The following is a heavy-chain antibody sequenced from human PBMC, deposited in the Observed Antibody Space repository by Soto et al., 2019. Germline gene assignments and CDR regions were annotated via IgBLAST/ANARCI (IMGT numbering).Heavy chain of an antibody. CDR1: GYEVSTWHNFTSYW. V-gene: IGHV5-51*01. J-gene: IGHJ5*02. Sequence: GESLKISCQGSGYEVSTWHNFTSYWIAWVRQKPGEGLAWMGIIYPGDSDTRYSPSFQGQVTISADKSINTVYLQWSSLKASDTAMYYCARHSLRETNMQWLGEGWFDPWGQGTLVTVSS. D-gene: IGHD6-19*01. CDR3: ARHSLRETNMQWLGEGWFDP. CDR2: IYPGDSDT.